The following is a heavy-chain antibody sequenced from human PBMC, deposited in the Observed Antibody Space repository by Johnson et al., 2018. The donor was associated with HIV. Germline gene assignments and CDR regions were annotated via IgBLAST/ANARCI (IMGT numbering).Heavy chain of an antibody. J-gene: IGHJ3*02. CDR2: ISYDGSNK. V-gene: IGHV3-30*18. CDR1: GFTFSSYG. Sequence: VQLVESGGGVVQPGGSLRLSCAASGFTFSSYGMHWVRQAPGKGLEWVAVISYDGSNKYYADSVKGRFNISRDNSKNTLYLQMNSLRAEDTAVYYCAKIAAAGTYDAFDIWGQGTMVTVSS. CDR3: AKIAAAGTYDAFDI. D-gene: IGHD6-13*01.